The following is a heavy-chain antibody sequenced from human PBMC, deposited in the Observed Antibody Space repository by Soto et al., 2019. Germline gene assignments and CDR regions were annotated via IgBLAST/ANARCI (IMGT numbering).Heavy chain of an antibody. CDR3: ARGGVDYYDSSGYYFSPYYFDY. CDR1: GGSIRSSSYS. J-gene: IGHJ4*02. Sequence: SETLSLTCTVSGGSIRSSSYSWSWIRQPPGKGLEWIGYIYHSGSTYYNPSLKSRVTISVDRSKNQFSLKLSSVTAADTAVYYCARGGVDYYDSSGYYFSPYYFDYWGQGTLVTVS. V-gene: IGHV4-30-2*01. CDR2: IYHSGST. D-gene: IGHD3-22*01.